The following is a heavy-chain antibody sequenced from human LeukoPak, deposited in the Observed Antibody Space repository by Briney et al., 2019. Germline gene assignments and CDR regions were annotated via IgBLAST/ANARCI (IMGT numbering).Heavy chain of an antibody. J-gene: IGHJ4*02. Sequence: PSETLSLTCTVSGGSVSSGSFYWSWIRQPAGKRPEWIGRIFTSGSTTYNPSLKSRVTISLDTSKNQFSLKLTSVTAADTAVYYCARDRGLRPFDYWGQGTLVTVSS. CDR3: ARDRGLRPFDY. CDR2: IFTSGST. V-gene: IGHV4-61*02. D-gene: IGHD3-10*01. CDR1: GGSVSSGSFY.